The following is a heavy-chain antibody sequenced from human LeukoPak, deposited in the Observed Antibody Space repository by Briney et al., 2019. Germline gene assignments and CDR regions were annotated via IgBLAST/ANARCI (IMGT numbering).Heavy chain of an antibody. CDR1: GFTFSNAW. Sequence: KPGGSLRLSCAASGFTFSNAWMSWVRQAPGKGLEWVGRIKSKTDGGTTDYAAPVKGRSTISRDDSRNTLYLQMNSLKTEDTAVYYCTTDPTVRHYYYMDVWGKGTTVTVSS. CDR3: TTDPTVRHYYYMDV. J-gene: IGHJ6*03. V-gene: IGHV3-15*01. CDR2: IKSKTDGGTT. D-gene: IGHD1-1*01.